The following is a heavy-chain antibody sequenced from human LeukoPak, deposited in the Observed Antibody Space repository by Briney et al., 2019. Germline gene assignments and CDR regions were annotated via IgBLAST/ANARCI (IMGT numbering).Heavy chain of an antibody. CDR2: IYPSGGST. V-gene: IGHV1-46*01. J-gene: IGHJ5*02. CDR1: GYTFTSYH. CDR3: AKEAVTIFGLVRTQTTKHPPRFDP. D-gene: IGHD3-3*01. Sequence: ASVKVSCKASGYTFTSYHMHWVRQAPGQGLEWMGIIYPSGGSTNYAQKFQGRVTMTRDMSTSTVYMELSSLRSEDTAIYYCAKEAVTIFGLVRTQTTKHPPRFDPWGQGTLVTVSS.